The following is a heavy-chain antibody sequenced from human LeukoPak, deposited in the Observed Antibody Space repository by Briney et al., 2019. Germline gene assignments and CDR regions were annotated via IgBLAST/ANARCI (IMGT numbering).Heavy chain of an antibody. CDR3: AKSGSCTNGVCYTPNWFDP. CDR2: IYYSGST. J-gene: IGHJ5*02. V-gene: IGHV4-59*01. CDR1: GGSISSYY. D-gene: IGHD2-8*01. Sequence: SETLSLTCTVSGGSISSYYWSWIRQPPGKGLEWIGYIYYSGSTNYNPSLKSRVTISVDTSKNQFSLRLSSVTAADTAVYYCAKSGSCTNGVCYTPNWFDPWGQGTLVTVSS.